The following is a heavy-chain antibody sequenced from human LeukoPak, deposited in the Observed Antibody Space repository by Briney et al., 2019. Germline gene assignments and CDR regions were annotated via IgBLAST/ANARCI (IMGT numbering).Heavy chain of an antibody. J-gene: IGHJ4*02. CDR2: IYTSGST. CDR3: ARHGRRYSYGYVAEGEIDY. Sequence: SETLSLTCTVSGGSISSYYWSWIRQPAGKGLEWIGRIYTSGSTYYNPSLKSRVTISVDTSKNQFSLKLSSVTAADTAVYYCARHGRRYSYGYVAEGEIDYWGQGTLVTVSS. V-gene: IGHV4-4*07. D-gene: IGHD5-18*01. CDR1: GGSISSYY.